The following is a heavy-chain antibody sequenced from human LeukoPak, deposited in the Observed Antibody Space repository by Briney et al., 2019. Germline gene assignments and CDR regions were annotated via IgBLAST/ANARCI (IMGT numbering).Heavy chain of an antibody. CDR1: GFTFSSYA. D-gene: IGHD6-13*01. CDR3: AKPIVSAAGRGRAFDI. V-gene: IGHV3-23*01. Sequence: GGSLRLSCAASGFTFSSYAMSWVRQAPGKGLEGVSAISGSGGSTYYADSVKGRFTISRDNSKNTLYLQMNSLRAEDTAVYYCAKPIVSAAGRGRAFDIWGQGTMVTVSS. J-gene: IGHJ3*02. CDR2: ISGSGGST.